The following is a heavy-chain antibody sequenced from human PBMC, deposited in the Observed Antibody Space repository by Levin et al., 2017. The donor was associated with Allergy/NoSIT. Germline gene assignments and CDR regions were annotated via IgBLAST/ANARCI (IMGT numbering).Heavy chain of an antibody. V-gene: IGHV1-2*02. Sequence: ASVKVSCKASGYTFTGYYMHWVRQAPGQGLEWMGWINPNSGGTNYAQKFQGRVTMTRDTSISTAYMELSRLRSDDTAVYYCARDKEFGELGFDYWGQGTLVTVSS. CDR3: ARDKEFGELGFDY. D-gene: IGHD3-10*01. CDR1: GYTFTGYY. J-gene: IGHJ4*02. CDR2: INPNSGGT.